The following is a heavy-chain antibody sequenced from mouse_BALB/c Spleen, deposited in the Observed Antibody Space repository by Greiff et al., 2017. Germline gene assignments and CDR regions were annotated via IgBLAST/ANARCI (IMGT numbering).Heavy chain of an antibody. D-gene: IGHD1-1*01. J-gene: IGHJ2*01. CDR1: GFTFSSYA. CDR3: AREGGSSFFDY. Sequence: EVMLVESGGGLVKPGGSLKLSCAASGFTFSSYAMSWVRQTPEKRLEWVASISSGGSTYYPDSVKGRFTISRDNARNILYLQMSSLRSEDTAMYYCAREGGSSFFDYWGQGTTLTVSS. CDR2: ISSGGST. V-gene: IGHV5-6-5*01.